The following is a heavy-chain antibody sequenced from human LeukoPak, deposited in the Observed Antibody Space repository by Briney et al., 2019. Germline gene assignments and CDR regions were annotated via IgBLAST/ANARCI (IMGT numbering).Heavy chain of an antibody. CDR3: ARHLGGYSHFDY. J-gene: IGHJ4*02. Sequence: SLTLSLTCTVSGGSISSYYWSWIRQPPGKGLEWIGNIFSSGSINYNPSLRSRVTISVDTSKNQFSLKLSSVTAADTAVYFCARHLGGYSHFDYWGQGTLVTVSS. D-gene: IGHD4-11*01. CDR1: GGSISSYY. CDR2: IFSSGSI. V-gene: IGHV4-59*08.